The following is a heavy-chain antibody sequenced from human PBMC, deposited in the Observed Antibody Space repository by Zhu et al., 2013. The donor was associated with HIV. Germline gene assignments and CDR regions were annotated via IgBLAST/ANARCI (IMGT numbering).Heavy chain of an antibody. CDR1: GGTFSSYA. CDR3: ARRNFPCGGGSCYSPGFDY. J-gene: IGHJ4*02. CDR2: IIPIFGTA. D-gene: IGHD2-15*01. V-gene: IGHV1-69*01. Sequence: QVQLVQSGAEVKKPGSSVKVSCKASGGTFSSYAISWVRQAPGQGLEWMGGIIPIFGTANYAQKFQGRVTITADESTSTAYMELSRLRSDDTAVYYCARRNFPCGGGSCYSPGFDYWGQGTLVTVSS.